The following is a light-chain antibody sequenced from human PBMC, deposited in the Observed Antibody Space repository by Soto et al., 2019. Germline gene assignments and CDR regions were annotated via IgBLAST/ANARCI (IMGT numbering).Light chain of an antibody. Sequence: QSVLTQPASVSGSPGQSITISCSDVGGFTSVSWYQQHPAKAPKVLIYDVSNRPSGVSHRFSGSKSGNTASLTISGLQPDDEADYYCSSYTGSSSLALFGGGTKLTVL. V-gene: IGLV2-14*01. J-gene: IGLJ2*01. CDR1: DVGGFTS. CDR2: DVS. CDR3: SSYTGSSSLAL.